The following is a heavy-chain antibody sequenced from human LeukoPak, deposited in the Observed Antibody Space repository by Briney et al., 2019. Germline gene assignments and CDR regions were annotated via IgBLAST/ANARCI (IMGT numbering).Heavy chain of an antibody. CDR1: GFTFSSYA. D-gene: IGHD1-7*01. CDR3: AREGRGAYNWNYVSWFDP. CDR2: ISYDGSNK. J-gene: IGHJ5*02. Sequence: GRSLRLSCAASGFTFSSYAMHWVRQAPGKGLEWVAVISYDGSNKYYADSVKGRFTISRVNSKNTLYLQMNSLRAEDTAVYYCAREGRGAYNWNYVSWFDPWGQGTLVTVSS. V-gene: IGHV3-30*01.